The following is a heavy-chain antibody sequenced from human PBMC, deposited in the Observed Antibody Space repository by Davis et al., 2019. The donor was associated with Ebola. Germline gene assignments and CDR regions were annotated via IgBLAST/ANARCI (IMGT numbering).Heavy chain of an antibody. CDR1: GFTFSNYA. D-gene: IGHD1-26*01. CDR2: ISVSGGDT. CDR3: AKHSGNYYFDY. V-gene: IGHV3-23*01. Sequence: PGGSLRLSCAASGFTFSNYALSWVRQAPGKGLEWVSAISVSGGDTFYADSVKGRFTISRDNSRNTLYLQMISLRAEDTAVYYCAKHSGNYYFDYWGQGTLVTVSS. J-gene: IGHJ4*02.